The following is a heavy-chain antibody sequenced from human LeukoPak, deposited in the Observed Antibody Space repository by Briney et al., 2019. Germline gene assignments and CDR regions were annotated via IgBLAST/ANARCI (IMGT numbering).Heavy chain of an antibody. D-gene: IGHD1-1*01. CDR3: ARGPPRGKYYYMGV. CDR2: IGTASDT. J-gene: IGHJ6*03. V-gene: IGHV3-13*01. CDR1: GFTFSSFD. Sequence: GGSLRLSCAASGFTFSSFDMHWVRQPTGQGLEWVSTIGTASDTYYPGSVEGRFTLSRDNAKNSLYLQTNSLTAGDTAVYYCARGPPRGKYYYMGVWGKGTTVTVSS.